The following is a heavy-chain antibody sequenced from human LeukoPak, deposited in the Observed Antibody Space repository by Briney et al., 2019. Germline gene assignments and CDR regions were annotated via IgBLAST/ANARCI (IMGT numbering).Heavy chain of an antibody. CDR1: GASFSNYA. CDR3: ARDRRQQLENWFDP. Sequence: SVKVSCKASGASFSNYAISWVRQAPGQGLEWMGGIIPIFASANYAQKFEGRVTITADESTRTAYMELSSLRSEDTAVYYCARDRRQQLENWFDPWGQGTLVTVSS. V-gene: IGHV1-69*13. CDR2: IIPIFASA. D-gene: IGHD6-13*01. J-gene: IGHJ5*02.